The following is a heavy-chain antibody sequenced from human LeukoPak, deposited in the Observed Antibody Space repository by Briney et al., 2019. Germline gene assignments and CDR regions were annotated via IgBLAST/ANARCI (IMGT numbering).Heavy chain of an antibody. V-gene: IGHV1-18*01. CDR2: ISAYNGNT. CDR3: ARDAIGYCSSTSCYGDY. D-gene: IGHD2-2*01. Sequence: GSVKVSCKASGYTFTSYGISWVRQAPGQGLEWMGWISAYNGNTNYAQKLQGRVTMTTDTSTSTAYMEPRSLRSDDTAVYYCARDAIGYCSSTSCYGDYWGQGTLVTVSS. J-gene: IGHJ4*02. CDR1: GYTFTSYG.